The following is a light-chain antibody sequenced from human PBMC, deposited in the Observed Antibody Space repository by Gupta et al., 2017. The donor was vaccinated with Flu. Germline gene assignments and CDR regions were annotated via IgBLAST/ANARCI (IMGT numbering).Light chain of an antibody. CDR2: AAS. Sequence: DIQMTQSPSAVSASVGDRVTITCRASQDINSWLAWYQQKPGKAPKLLIYAASSVHYGVPSRFSGSGSGTDFTLTISRLQPEDFATYYCQQGRSYPRTFGQGTKVEMK. CDR1: QDINSW. J-gene: IGKJ1*01. V-gene: IGKV1D-12*01. CDR3: QQGRSYPRT.